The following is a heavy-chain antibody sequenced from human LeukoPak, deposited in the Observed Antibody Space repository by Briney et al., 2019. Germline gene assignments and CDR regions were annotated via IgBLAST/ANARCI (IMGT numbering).Heavy chain of an antibody. Sequence: PGGSLRLSCAASGFTVSSNYMSWVRQAPGKGLEWVSVIYSGGSTYYADSVKGRFTISRDNSKNTLYLQMNSLRAEDTAVYYCARDRRDYCSSTSCYGFDIWGQGTMVTVSS. CDR2: IYSGGST. D-gene: IGHD2-2*01. CDR1: GFTVSSNY. V-gene: IGHV3-66*02. CDR3: ARDRRDYCSSTSCYGFDI. J-gene: IGHJ3*02.